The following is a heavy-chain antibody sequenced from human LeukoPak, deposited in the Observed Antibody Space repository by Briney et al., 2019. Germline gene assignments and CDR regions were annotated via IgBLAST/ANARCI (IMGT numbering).Heavy chain of an antibody. CDR2: INHSGST. CDR1: GFTFSSYA. Sequence: GSLRLSCAASGFTFSSYAMSWVRQPPGKGLEWIGEINHSGSTNYNPSLKSRVTISVDTSKNQFSLKLSSVTAADTAVYYCARREAISGYSSGQLDYWGQGTLVTVSS. D-gene: IGHD6-19*01. CDR3: ARREAISGYSSGQLDY. J-gene: IGHJ4*02. V-gene: IGHV4-34*01.